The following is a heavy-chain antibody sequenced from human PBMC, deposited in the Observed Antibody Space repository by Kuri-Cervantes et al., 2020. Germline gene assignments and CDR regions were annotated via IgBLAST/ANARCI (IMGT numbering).Heavy chain of an antibody. CDR1: GFTFSSYS. Sequence: GESLKSSCAASGFTFSSYSMNWVRQAPGKGLEWVSYISSSSSTIYYADSVKGRFTISRDNAKNSLYLQMNSLRDEDTAVYYCARDGIAVADPYYFDYWGQGTLVTVSS. V-gene: IGHV3-48*02. J-gene: IGHJ4*02. CDR2: ISSSSSTI. D-gene: IGHD6-19*01. CDR3: ARDGIAVADPYYFDY.